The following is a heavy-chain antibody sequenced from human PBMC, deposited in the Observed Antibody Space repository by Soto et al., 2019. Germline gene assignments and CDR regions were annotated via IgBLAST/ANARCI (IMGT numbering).Heavy chain of an antibody. Sequence: PSETLSLTCDVSGGSISIGTDYWGWIRQPPGKGLEWIGNIYYSGSTYYNPSLKSRVSISVDTSKNQFSLKLSSVTAADTAVYYCARVRREYDNSGPVDYWGQGTLVTVSS. CDR2: IYYSGST. D-gene: IGHD3-22*01. CDR3: ARVRREYDNSGPVDY. V-gene: IGHV4-39*07. J-gene: IGHJ4*02. CDR1: GGSISIGTDY.